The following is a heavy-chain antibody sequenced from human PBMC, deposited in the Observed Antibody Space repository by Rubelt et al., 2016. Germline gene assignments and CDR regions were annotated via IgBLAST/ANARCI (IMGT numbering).Heavy chain of an antibody. CDR1: GRSFSGYS. D-gene: IGHD1-14*01. CDR2: SNDFGST. J-gene: IGHJ4*02. CDR3: ARDTTKYYFDY. Sequence: QVQLQQWGAGLLKPSETLSLTCAVYGRSFSGYSWTWFRQPPGKGLEWIGESNDFGSTNYKPSLKSRVPISIDKSKNQFSRKLSSVTAADTAVYYCARDTTKYYFDYWGQGTLVTVSS. V-gene: IGHV4-34*01.